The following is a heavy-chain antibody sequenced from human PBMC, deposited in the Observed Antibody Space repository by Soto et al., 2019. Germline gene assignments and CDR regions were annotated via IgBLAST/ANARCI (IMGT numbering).Heavy chain of an antibody. CDR3: VRENVTMIVGFYYFDY. Sequence: EMQLVESGGGLVQPGGSLRLSCAASGFTVSSNYMSWVRQAPGKGLEWVSVIYAGGSTHYAESVEGRFTISRDNSRNMLYLHMNSLRAEDTAVYYCVRENVTMIVGFYYFDYWGQGTRVTVSS. CDR1: GFTVSSNY. D-gene: IGHD3-22*01. V-gene: IGHV3-66*01. CDR2: IYAGGST. J-gene: IGHJ4*02.